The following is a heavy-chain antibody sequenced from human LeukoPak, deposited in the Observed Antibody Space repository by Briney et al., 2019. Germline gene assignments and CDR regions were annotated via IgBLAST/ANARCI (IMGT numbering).Heavy chain of an antibody. J-gene: IGHJ4*02. CDR2: ISGSGGST. CDR1: GFTFSSYA. CDR3: AKAQYYDFWSGLGY. D-gene: IGHD3-3*01. V-gene: IGHV3-23*01. Sequence: GGSLRLSCAASGFTFSSYAMSWVRQAPGKGLEWVSAISGSGGSTYYADSVKGRFTISRDNSKNTLYLQMNSLRAEDTAVYYCAKAQYYDFWSGLGYWGQGTLVTASS.